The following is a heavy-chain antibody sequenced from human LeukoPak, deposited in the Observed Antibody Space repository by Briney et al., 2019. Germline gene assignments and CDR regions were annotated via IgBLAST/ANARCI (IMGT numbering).Heavy chain of an antibody. V-gene: IGHV3-66*01. CDR3: ARSGSSTNY. Sequence: GGSLRLSCAASVLTVSSNYMGWVRQAPVKGLEWVSVIYSGGSTYYADSVKGRFTISRDNSKNTLYLQMNSLRAEDTAVYYCARSGSSTNYWGQGTLVTVSS. CDR2: IYSGGST. J-gene: IGHJ4*02. CDR1: VLTVSSNY. D-gene: IGHD2-2*01.